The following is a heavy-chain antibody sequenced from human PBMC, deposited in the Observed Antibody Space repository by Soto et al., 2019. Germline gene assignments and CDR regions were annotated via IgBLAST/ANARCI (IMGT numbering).Heavy chain of an antibody. CDR1: VFTFDDYT. CDR2: ISWDGGST. V-gene: IGHV3-43*01. J-gene: IGHJ4*02. CDR3: AKDTSKWLHDYFEY. D-gene: IGHD5-12*01. Sequence: VGSLRLSCASSVFTFDDYTMHCVRQAPGKCLEWVSLISWDGGSTYYADSVKGRFTISRDNSKNSLYLQMNSLRTEDTALYYCAKDTSKWLHDYFEYWGQGTLVNVSS.